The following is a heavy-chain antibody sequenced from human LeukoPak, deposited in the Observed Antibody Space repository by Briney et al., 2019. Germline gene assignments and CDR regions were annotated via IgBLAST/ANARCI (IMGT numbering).Heavy chain of an antibody. J-gene: IGHJ4*02. Sequence: GASVKVSCKVSGYTLTELSMHWVRQAPGKGLEWMGGFDPEDGETIYAQKFQGRVTMTEDTSTDTAYMELSSLRSDDTAVYYCARDQIAVPAAQYSSWGQRTPVTVSS. V-gene: IGHV1-24*01. CDR1: GYTLTELS. D-gene: IGHD2-2*01. CDR3: ARDQIAVPAAQYSS. CDR2: FDPEDGET.